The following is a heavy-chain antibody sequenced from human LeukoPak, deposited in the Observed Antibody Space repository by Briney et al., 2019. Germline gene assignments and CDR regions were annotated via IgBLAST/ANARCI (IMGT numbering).Heavy chain of an antibody. Sequence: ASVNRSCTASGYTLTADYMHGVRQAPGQGLEWVGRINPNSGDTTYAQKFQGRVTMTRDTSISAVYMELTGLRSDDTAVYYCARDVSGISSATATFDMWGQGTVVTVSS. CDR2: INPNSGDT. CDR1: GYTLTADY. J-gene: IGHJ3*02. V-gene: IGHV1-2*06. CDR3: ARDVSGISSATATFDM. D-gene: IGHD2-21*02.